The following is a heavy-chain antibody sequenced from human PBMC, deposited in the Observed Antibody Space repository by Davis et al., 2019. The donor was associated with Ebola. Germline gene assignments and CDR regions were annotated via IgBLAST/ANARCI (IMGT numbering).Heavy chain of an antibody. D-gene: IGHD6-19*01. Sequence: SVQVSCNASGDTFGSYSISWVRQAPGQGQEWMGIIIPILGAAEYAQKFQGRVTITADESTNPAYMALRSLRSEDTTVYFCARGRAQHASSAVAGGVFGYWGPGTLVTVSS. J-gene: IGHJ4*02. CDR2: IIPILGAA. CDR1: GDTFGSYS. CDR3: ARGRAQHASSAVAGGVFGY. V-gene: IGHV1-69*08.